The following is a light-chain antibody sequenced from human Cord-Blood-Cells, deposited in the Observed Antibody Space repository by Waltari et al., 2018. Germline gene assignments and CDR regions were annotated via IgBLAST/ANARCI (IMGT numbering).Light chain of an antibody. J-gene: IGLJ2*01. CDR3: SSYAGSNNLV. Sequence: QSALTQPPSASGSPGQSVTIPCTGTSSDVGGYNYVPWYQQHPGKAPKLMIYEVSKRPSVVPDRFSGSKSGNTASLTVSGLQAEDEADYYCSSYAGSNNLVFGGGTKLTVL. V-gene: IGLV2-8*01. CDR2: EVS. CDR1: SSDVGGYNY.